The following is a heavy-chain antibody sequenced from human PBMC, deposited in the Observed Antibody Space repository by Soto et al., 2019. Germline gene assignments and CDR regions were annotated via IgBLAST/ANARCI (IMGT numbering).Heavy chain of an antibody. V-gene: IGHV3-30*18. J-gene: IGHJ6*02. CDR2: ISYDGSNK. CDR3: AKDTKQQLFYYYYGMDV. D-gene: IGHD6-13*01. CDR1: GFTFSSYG. Sequence: GGSLRLSCAASGFTFSSYGVHWVRQAPGKGLEWVAVISYDGSNKYYADSVKGRFTISRDNSKNTLYLQMNSLRAEDTAVYYCAKDTKQQLFYYYYGMDVWGQGTTVTVSS.